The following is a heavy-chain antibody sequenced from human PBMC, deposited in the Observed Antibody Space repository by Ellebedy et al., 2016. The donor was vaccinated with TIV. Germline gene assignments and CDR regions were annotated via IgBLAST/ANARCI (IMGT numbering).Heavy chain of an antibody. V-gene: IGHV4-39*01. CDR3: ASPTRGYTHGFDY. D-gene: IGHD5-18*01. CDR2: VYFSGRT. CDR1: GGSISSDNYY. Sequence: MPSETLSLTCTVSGGSISSDNYYWGWIRQPPGQGLEWIGSVYFSGRTYYNPSFKSRVTTSVDTSQNQFSLKLSSVTAADTAVYYCASPTRGYTHGFDYWGQGLLVTVSS. J-gene: IGHJ4*02.